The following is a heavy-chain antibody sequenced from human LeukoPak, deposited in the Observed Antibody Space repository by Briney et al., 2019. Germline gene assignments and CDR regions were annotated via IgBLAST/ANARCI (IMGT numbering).Heavy chain of an antibody. CDR2: INPSVVST. CDR1: GYTFTHYY. Sequence: ASVKVSCKASGYTFTHYYIHWVRQAPGQGLEWMGIINPSVVSTTYAQKFQGRVSMTRDTSTSTVYMELSSLRSEDTAVYYCAREGRRLAASRDGFDIWGQGTMVTVSS. D-gene: IGHD3-10*01. V-gene: IGHV1-46*01. J-gene: IGHJ3*02. CDR3: AREGRRLAASRDGFDI.